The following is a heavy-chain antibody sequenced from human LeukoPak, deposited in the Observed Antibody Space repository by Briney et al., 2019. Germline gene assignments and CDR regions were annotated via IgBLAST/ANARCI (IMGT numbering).Heavy chain of an antibody. J-gene: IGHJ4*02. CDR1: GGSISSYF. Sequence: SQTLSLTCTVSGGSISSYFWIWIRQPPGKGLEWIGYIYYSGNTNSNPSLKSRVTISVDTSKNQFSLKLRSVTAADTAVYYCAGAREFSSSSGRAYYFDFWGQGTLVTVSS. V-gene: IGHV4-59*01. D-gene: IGHD6-6*01. CDR2: IYYSGNT. CDR3: AGAREFSSSSGRAYYFDF.